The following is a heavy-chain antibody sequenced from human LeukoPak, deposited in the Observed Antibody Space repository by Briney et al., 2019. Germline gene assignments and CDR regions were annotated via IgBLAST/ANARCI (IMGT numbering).Heavy chain of an antibody. V-gene: IGHV4-59*01. CDR1: GGSISSYY. D-gene: IGHD2-2*01. J-gene: IGHJ4*02. CDR3: ARCNLGYQLLPDY. Sequence: SETLSLTCTVSGGSISSYYWSWIRQPPGKGLEWIGYIYYSGSTNYNPSLKSRVTISVDTSKNQFSLKLSSVTAADTAVYYCARCNLGYQLLPDYWGQGTLVTVSS. CDR2: IYYSGST.